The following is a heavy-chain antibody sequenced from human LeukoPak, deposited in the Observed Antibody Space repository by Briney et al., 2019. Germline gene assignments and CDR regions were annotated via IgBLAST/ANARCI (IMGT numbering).Heavy chain of an antibody. CDR2: ICYSGST. V-gene: IGHV4-59*01. J-gene: IGHJ4*02. CDR3: ARGWDGIAVAGSFDY. D-gene: IGHD6-19*01. Sequence: PSETLSLTCTVSGGSTGGYYWSWIRQPPGKGLEWIGDICYSGSTNYNPSLTSRVTISVDTSKNQFSLKLNTVTAADTAVYYCARGWDGIAVAGSFDYWGQGTLVTVSS. CDR1: GGSTGGYY.